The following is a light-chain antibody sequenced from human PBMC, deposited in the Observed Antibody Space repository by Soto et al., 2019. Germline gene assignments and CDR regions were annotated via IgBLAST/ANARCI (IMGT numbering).Light chain of an antibody. CDR1: PIVSSSY. J-gene: IGKJ5*01. Sequence: EIVLTQCPGTLSLSPGERATLSCRSSPIVSSSYLAWYQQKPGQATRLLVYGASSRATGIPDRFSGSGSGTDFTLTISSLQSEDFAVYYCQQYNRWPPITFGQGTRLEI. CDR3: QQYNRWPPIT. CDR2: GAS. V-gene: IGKV3-20*01.